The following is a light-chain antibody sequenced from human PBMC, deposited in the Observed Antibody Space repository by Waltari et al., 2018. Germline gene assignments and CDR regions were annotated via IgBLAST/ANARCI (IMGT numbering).Light chain of an antibody. CDR1: SSDVGGYNY. V-gene: IGLV2-8*01. CDR2: EVN. CDR3: TAYAGSHNWV. Sequence: QSALTQPPSASGSPGQSVTISCTGTSSDVGGYNYVSWYQHHPGKAPKLMISEVNTRPSGVPDRFAGSKSGNTASLTVSGLQADDEADYYCTAYAGSHNWVFGGGTKLTVL. J-gene: IGLJ2*01.